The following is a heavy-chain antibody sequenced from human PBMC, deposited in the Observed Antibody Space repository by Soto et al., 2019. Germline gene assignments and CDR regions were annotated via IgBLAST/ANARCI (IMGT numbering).Heavy chain of an antibody. CDR2: ISSSSSYT. V-gene: IGHV3-11*05. CDR3: ARDADILTGADAFDI. J-gene: IGHJ3*02. CDR1: GFTFSDYY. Sequence: QVQLVESGGGLVKPGGSLRLSCAASGFTFSDYYMSWIRQAPGKGLEWVSYISSSSSYTNYADSVKGRFTISRDNAKNSLYLKMNSLRAEDTDVYYCARDADILTGADAFDIWGQGTMVTVSS. D-gene: IGHD3-9*01.